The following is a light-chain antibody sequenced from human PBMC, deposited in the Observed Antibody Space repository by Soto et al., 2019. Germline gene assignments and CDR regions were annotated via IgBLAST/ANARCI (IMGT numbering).Light chain of an antibody. J-gene: IGKJ4*01. V-gene: IGKV1-27*01. CDR2: AAS. CDR3: QKYNSAPLT. Sequence: DIQMTQSPSSLSASVGDRVTITCRASPGINKYLAWYQQKPGKVPKLLIYAASTLQSGVPSRFSGSGSGTDFTLTISSLQPEDVATYYCQKYNSAPLTFGGGTKVEIK. CDR1: PGINKY.